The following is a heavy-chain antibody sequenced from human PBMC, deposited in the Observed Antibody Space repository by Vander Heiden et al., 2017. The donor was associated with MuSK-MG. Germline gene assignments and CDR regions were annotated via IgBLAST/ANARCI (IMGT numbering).Heavy chain of an antibody. J-gene: IGHJ2*01. V-gene: IGHV1-69*06. D-gene: IGHD1-1*01. CDR1: GGTFISYA. CDR2: IIPIFGTT. Sequence: QVQLVQSGAEVKKPGSSVKVSCKASGGTFISYAISWVRQAPGQGLEWMGDIIPIFGTTNSEKRCQGRGTITADKSTSTAYVELSSLRYEEKAVYYCARDYTKKGDNPDGFFDLWGRGTLVTVSS. CDR3: ARDYTKKGDNPDGFFDL.